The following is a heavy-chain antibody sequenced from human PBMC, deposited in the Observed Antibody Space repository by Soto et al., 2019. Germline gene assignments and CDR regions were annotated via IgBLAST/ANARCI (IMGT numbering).Heavy chain of an antibody. V-gene: IGHV4-59*01. Sequence: QVQLQESGPGLVKPSETLSLTCTVSGGSISSYYWSWIRQPPGKGLEWIGYIYYSGSTNYNPSRRRRVPKSVDTSKNQFSLTLSYVTAADTAVYYCAGESGIAAAGLDYWGQGTLVTVSS. J-gene: IGHJ4*02. D-gene: IGHD6-13*01. CDR2: IYYSGST. CDR1: GGSISSYY. CDR3: AGESGIAAAGLDY.